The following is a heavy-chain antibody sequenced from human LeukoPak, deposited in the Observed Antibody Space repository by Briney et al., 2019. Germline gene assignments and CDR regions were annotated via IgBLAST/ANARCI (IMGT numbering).Heavy chain of an antibody. D-gene: IGHD6-6*01. CDR3: ARDLRVYSSSSPFDY. CDR2: IHTSGDT. CDR1: GLTGSHNY. Sequence: PGGSLRLSCAASGLTGSHNYVSWVRQAPGKGLEWVSAIHTSGDTCYADSVKGRFTISRDTSKNTLYLQINSLRVEDTAVYYCARDLRVYSSSSPFDYWGQGTLVTVSS. V-gene: IGHV3-53*01. J-gene: IGHJ4*02.